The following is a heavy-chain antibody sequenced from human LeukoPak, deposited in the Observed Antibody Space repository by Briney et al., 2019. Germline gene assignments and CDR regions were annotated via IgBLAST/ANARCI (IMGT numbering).Heavy chain of an antibody. Sequence: KPSETLSLTCTVSGGSINNYYWSWIRQPPGKGLEWIGYMHYSGNTNYNPSLKSRATMSVDTSKSQFSLKLNSVTAADTAVYYCARDYASGYYGWLDPWGQGTLVTVSS. D-gene: IGHD3-3*01. CDR2: MHYSGNT. CDR1: GGSINNYY. V-gene: IGHV4-59*01. J-gene: IGHJ5*02. CDR3: ARDYASGYYGWLDP.